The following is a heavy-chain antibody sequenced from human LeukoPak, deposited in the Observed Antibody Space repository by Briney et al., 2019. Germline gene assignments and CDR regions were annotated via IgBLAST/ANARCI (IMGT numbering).Heavy chain of an antibody. J-gene: IGHJ6*03. V-gene: IGHV4-4*07. CDR3: ARDLNWNYYYYYMDV. CDR2: IYRSGST. D-gene: IGHD3/OR15-3a*01. Sequence: PSETLSLTCTVSGGSISSYYWSWIRQPAGKGLEWIGRIYRSGSTNYNPSLKSRVTMSVDTSKNQFSLKLSSVTAADTAVYYCARDLNWNYYYYYMDVWGKGTTVTVSS. CDR1: GGSISSYY.